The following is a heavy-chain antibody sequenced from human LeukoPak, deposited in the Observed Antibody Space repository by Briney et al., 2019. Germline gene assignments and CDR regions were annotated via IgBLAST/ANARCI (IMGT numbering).Heavy chain of an antibody. J-gene: IGHJ4*02. V-gene: IGHV5-51*01. CDR3: ARFLRPYYDILTGYSSPFDY. CDR2: IYPGDSDT. Sequence: GESLKISCKGSGYSFTSYWIGWVRQMPGKGLEWMGIIYPGDSDTRYSPSFKGQVTISADKSISTAYLQWSSLKASDTAMYYCARFLRPYYDILTGYSSPFDYWGQGTLVTVSS. D-gene: IGHD3-9*01. CDR1: GYSFTSYW.